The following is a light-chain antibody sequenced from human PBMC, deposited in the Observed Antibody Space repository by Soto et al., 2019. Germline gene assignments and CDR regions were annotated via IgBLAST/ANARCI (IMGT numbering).Light chain of an antibody. CDR2: GVS. V-gene: IGKV3-20*01. CDR1: QSVSSSY. CDR3: HQYGKSPWT. Sequence: EIVLTQSPGTLSLSPGKRAPLSCRASQSVSSSYLAWYQQKPGQTPRLLIHGVSSRATGIPDRFSGSGSGTDFTLTISRLEPEDFAVDYCHQYGKSPWTLGQGTKVEIK. J-gene: IGKJ1*01.